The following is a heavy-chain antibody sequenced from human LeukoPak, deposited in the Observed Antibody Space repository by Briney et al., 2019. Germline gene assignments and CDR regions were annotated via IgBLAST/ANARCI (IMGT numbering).Heavy chain of an antibody. V-gene: IGHV4-59*01. Sequence: SETLSLTCTVSGGSISSYYWSGIRQPPGKGLEWIGYIYYSGSTNYNPSLKSRVTISVDTSKNQFSLKLSSVTAADTAVYYCASMYSSAWYYFDYWGQGTLVTVSS. CDR2: IYYSGST. D-gene: IGHD6-19*01. CDR1: GGSISSYY. CDR3: ASMYSSAWYYFDY. J-gene: IGHJ4*02.